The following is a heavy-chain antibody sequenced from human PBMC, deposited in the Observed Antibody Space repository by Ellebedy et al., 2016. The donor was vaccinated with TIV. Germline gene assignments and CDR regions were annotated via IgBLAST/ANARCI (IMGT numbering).Heavy chain of an antibody. J-gene: IGHJ4*02. Sequence: GESLKISCAASGFTFSSYNMIWVRQAPGKGLEWVSSISSNSGNKYCADSVEGRFTISRDNARNSLYLQMNSLRAEDTAVYYCARDLHFAFDYWGRGTLVTVSS. CDR1: GFTFSSYN. CDR2: ISSNSGNK. V-gene: IGHV3-21*01. CDR3: ARDLHFAFDY.